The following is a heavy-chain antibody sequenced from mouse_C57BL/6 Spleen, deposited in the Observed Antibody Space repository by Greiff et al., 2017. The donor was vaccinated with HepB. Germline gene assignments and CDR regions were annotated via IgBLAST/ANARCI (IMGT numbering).Heavy chain of an antibody. CDR2: IGPGSGST. J-gene: IGHJ1*03. D-gene: IGHD1-1*01. Sequence: VQLQQSGAELVKPGASVKISCKASGYTFTDYYINWVKQRPGQGLEWIGKIGPGSGSTYYNEKFKGKATLTADKSSSTAYMQLSSLTSEDSAVYFCAREGVYYYGSGGYFDVWGTGTTVTVSS. CDR3: AREGVYYYGSGGYFDV. CDR1: GYTFTDYY. V-gene: IGHV1-77*01.